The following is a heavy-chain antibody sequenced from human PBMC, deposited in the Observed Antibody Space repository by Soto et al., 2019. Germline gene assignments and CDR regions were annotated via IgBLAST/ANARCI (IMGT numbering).Heavy chain of an antibody. J-gene: IGHJ4*02. CDR1: GFSLSTTTVG. CDR3: AQVTPFAFRGYYFYY. V-gene: IGHV2-5*02. CDR2: IYCDDDR. Sequence: QITLKESGPTLVKPTQTLTLTCTLSGFSLSTTTVGVAWIRQPPGKALEWLALIYCDDDRRYMPSLKNRLTITKDTSRGQVVLTTTNMDPVDTATYSCAQVTPFAFRGYYFYYWGPGILVTVSS. D-gene: IGHD5-18*01.